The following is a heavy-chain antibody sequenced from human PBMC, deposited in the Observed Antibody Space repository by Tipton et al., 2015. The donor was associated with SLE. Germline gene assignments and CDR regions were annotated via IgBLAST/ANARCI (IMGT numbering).Heavy chain of an antibody. D-gene: IGHD1-26*01. CDR1: GDSISSSYYY. J-gene: IGHJ5*02. CDR2: FYYDATT. CDR3: ARHGSGTYYSWFDP. V-gene: IGHV4-39*07. Sequence: TLSLTCSVSGDSISSSYYYWGWIRQPPGRGLEWIASFYYDATTYYNPSLKSRVTISVDTSKNQFSLKLRSVTAADTALYFCARHGSGTYYSWFDPQGQGNLVTVSS.